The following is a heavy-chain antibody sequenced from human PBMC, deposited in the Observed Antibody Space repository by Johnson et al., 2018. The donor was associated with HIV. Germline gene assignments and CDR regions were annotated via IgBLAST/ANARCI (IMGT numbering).Heavy chain of an antibody. D-gene: IGHD5-18*01. J-gene: IGHJ3*02. CDR2: ISSSGSTI. Sequence: VQLVESGGGLVKPGGSLRLSCAASGFTFSDYYMSWIRQAPGKGLEWVSYISSSGSTIYSADSVKGRFTLSRDNSKNTLYLQMNSLRREDTAVYYCARGVRNSYGYLLGTFDIWGQGTMVTVSS. CDR3: ARGVRNSYGYLLGTFDI. V-gene: IGHV3-11*04. CDR1: GFTFSDYY.